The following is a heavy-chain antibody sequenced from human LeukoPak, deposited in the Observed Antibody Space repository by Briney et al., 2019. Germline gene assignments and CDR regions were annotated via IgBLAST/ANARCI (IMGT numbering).Heavy chain of an antibody. CDR2: ISAYNGNT. D-gene: IGHD3-10*01. CDR1: GYTFTSYG. Sequence: ASVKVPCKASGYTFTSYGISWVRQAPGQGLEWMGWISAYNGNTNYAQKLQGRVTMTTDTSTSTAYMELRSLRSDDTAVYYCARSYYGSGSYSTAWFDPWGQGTLVTVSS. J-gene: IGHJ5*02. V-gene: IGHV1-18*01. CDR3: ARSYYGSGSYSTAWFDP.